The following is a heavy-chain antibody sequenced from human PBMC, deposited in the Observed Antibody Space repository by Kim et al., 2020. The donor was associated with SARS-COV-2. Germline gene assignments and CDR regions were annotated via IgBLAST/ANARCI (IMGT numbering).Heavy chain of an antibody. Sequence: YADSVKGRFTISRDNSKNTVYLQMNSLRAEDTAVYYCAKSAYSGYDSPDYWGQGTLVTVSS. D-gene: IGHD5-12*01. V-gene: IGHV3-30*02. CDR3: AKSAYSGYDSPDY. J-gene: IGHJ4*02.